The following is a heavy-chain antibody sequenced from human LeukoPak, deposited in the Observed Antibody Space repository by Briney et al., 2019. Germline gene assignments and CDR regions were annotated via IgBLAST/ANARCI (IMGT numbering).Heavy chain of an antibody. CDR3: ARVADDILTGYSASDY. J-gene: IGHJ4*02. Sequence: ASVKVSCKASGYTFTSYDINWVRQATGQGLEWMGWMNPNSGNTGHAQKFQGRVTMTRNTSISTAYMELSSLRSEDTAVYYCARVADDILTGYSASDYWGQGTLVTVSS. CDR1: GYTFTSYD. V-gene: IGHV1-8*01. CDR2: MNPNSGNT. D-gene: IGHD3-9*01.